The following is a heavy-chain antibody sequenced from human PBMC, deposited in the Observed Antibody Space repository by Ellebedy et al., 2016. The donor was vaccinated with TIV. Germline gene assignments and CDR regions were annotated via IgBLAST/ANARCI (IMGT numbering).Heavy chain of an antibody. Sequence: ASVKVSXXASGYTFTGYYMHRVRQAPGQGLEWMGWINPNSGGTNYAQKFQGWVTMTRDTSISTAYMELSRLRSDDTAVYYCARSRWVATMDAFDIWGQGTMVTVSS. D-gene: IGHD5-12*01. V-gene: IGHV1-2*04. J-gene: IGHJ3*02. CDR1: GYTFTGYY. CDR2: INPNSGGT. CDR3: ARSRWVATMDAFDI.